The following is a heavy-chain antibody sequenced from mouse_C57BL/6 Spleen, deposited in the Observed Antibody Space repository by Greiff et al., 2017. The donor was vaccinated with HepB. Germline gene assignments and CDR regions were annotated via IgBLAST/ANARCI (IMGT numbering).Heavy chain of an antibody. V-gene: IGHV1-26*01. J-gene: IGHJ4*01. CDR1: GYTFTDYY. CDR2: INPNSGGT. Sequence: EVQLQQSGPELVKPGASVKISCKASGYTFTDYYMNWVKQSHGKSLEWIGDINPNSGGTSYNQKFKGKATLTVDKSSSTAYMELSSLTSEDSAVYYCARTDDALYAMGGWGKGPTVTAAS. CDR3: ARTDDALYAMGG.